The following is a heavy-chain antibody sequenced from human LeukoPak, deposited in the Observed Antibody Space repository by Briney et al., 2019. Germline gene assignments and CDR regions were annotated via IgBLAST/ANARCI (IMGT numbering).Heavy chain of an antibody. V-gene: IGHV4-59*01. D-gene: IGHD3-10*01. Sequence: PSEPLSLTCTVSGGSIISYYWSGIRQPPRKGLERIRYIYYSWSTNYNPSLKSRVTISVDTSKNQFSLKLRSVTAADPAVYYCARAGGVSGSYYNVGARSYYFDSWGQGTLVTVSS. CDR3: ARAGGVSGSYYNVGARSYYFDS. CDR2: IYYSWST. CDR1: GGSIISYY. J-gene: IGHJ4*02.